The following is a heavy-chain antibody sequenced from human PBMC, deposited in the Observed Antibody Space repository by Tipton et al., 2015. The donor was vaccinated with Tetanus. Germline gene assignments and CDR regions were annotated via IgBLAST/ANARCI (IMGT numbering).Heavy chain of an antibody. D-gene: IGHD3-16*01. CDR3: ARQITAADAFDT. Sequence: TLSLTCTVSGDSIGTHFWTWIRQAPGKGLEWIAYIYHTGSTTYNPSLQSRVTISVDTSKNQFSLRLNSVTSADTAVYYCARQITAADAFDTWGQGTMVTVSS. V-gene: IGHV4-59*11. CDR1: GDSIGTHF. J-gene: IGHJ3*02. CDR2: IYHTGST.